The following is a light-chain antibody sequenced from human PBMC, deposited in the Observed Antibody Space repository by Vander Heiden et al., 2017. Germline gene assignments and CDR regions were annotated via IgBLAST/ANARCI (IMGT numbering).Light chain of an antibody. CDR1: HDNNNY. CDR2: DAS. J-gene: IGKJ2*01. Sequence: DIQMTQSPSSLSASVGESAIITCQASHDNNNYLAWYQQKPGKAPKLLIYDASNLETGVPARFSGSGSGTDFTFTISSLRPEDIATYYCQQYDNLPFTFGQGTKLEI. CDR3: QQYDNLPFT. V-gene: IGKV1-33*01.